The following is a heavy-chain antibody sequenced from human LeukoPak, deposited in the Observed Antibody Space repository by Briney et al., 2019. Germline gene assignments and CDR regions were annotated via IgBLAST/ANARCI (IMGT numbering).Heavy chain of an antibody. Sequence: GGSLRLSCAASGFTFSSYAMHWVRQAPGKGLEWVAVISYDGSNKYYADSVKGRFTISRDNSKNTLYLQMNSLRAEDTAVYYCARNPQLLWALDPRGQGTLVTVSS. CDR3: ARNPQLLWALDP. D-gene: IGHD2-2*01. V-gene: IGHV3-30*04. CDR1: GFTFSSYA. J-gene: IGHJ5*02. CDR2: ISYDGSNK.